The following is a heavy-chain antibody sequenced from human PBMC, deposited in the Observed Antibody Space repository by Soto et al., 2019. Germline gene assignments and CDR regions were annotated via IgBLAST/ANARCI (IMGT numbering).Heavy chain of an antibody. V-gene: IGHV4-34*01. J-gene: IGHJ4*02. CDR2: INHSGST. CDR1: GGSFSGYY. CDR3: ARVLNSYGEPSSHDY. D-gene: IGHD5-18*01. Sequence: SETLSLTCAVYGGSFSGYYWSWIRQPPGKGLEWIGEINHSGSTNYNPSLKSRVTISVDTSKNQFSLKLSSVTAADTAVYYCARVLNSYGEPSSHDYWGQGTLVTVSS.